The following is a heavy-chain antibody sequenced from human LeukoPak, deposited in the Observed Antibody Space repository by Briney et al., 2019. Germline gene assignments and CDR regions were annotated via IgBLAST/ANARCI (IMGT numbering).Heavy chain of an antibody. D-gene: IGHD2-2*01. CDR1: GGSISSGGYS. CDR3: ARRDIVVVPAADNWFDP. V-gene: IGHV4-30-2*01. Sequence: SETLSLTCAVSGGSISSGGYSWSWIRQPPGKGLEWIGYIYHSGSTNYNPSLKSRVTISVDKSKNQFSLKLSSVTAADTAVYYCARRDIVVVPAADNWFDPWGQGTLVTVSS. CDR2: IYHSGST. J-gene: IGHJ5*02.